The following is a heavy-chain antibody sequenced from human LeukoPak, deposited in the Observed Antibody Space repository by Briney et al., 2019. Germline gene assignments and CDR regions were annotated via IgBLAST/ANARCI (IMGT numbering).Heavy chain of an antibody. CDR2: INPNSGGT. CDR1: GYTFTGYY. Sequence: EASVKVSCKASGYTFTGYYMHWVRQAPGQGLEWMGWINPNSGGTNYAQKFQGRVTMTRDTSISTAYMELSRLRSDGTAVYYCTKAPYCSSTSCVFDYWGQGTLVTVSS. D-gene: IGHD2-2*01. J-gene: IGHJ4*02. CDR3: TKAPYCSSTSCVFDY. V-gene: IGHV1-2*02.